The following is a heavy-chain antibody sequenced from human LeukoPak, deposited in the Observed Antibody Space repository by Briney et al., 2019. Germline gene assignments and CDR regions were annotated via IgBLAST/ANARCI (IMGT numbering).Heavy chain of an antibody. Sequence: ASVHDTRQVSGYTLTQLSMHGVRQAPCKGLAWVGGFHPEYGETIYAQKFQGRVTMTEDTSTDTAYMEPSSLRSEDTGVYYCARGRRSSSSGGIYYFDYWGQGTLVTVSS. D-gene: IGHD6-6*01. CDR2: FHPEYGET. V-gene: IGHV1-24*01. CDR1: GYTLTQLS. J-gene: IGHJ4*02. CDR3: ARGRRSSSSGGIYYFDY.